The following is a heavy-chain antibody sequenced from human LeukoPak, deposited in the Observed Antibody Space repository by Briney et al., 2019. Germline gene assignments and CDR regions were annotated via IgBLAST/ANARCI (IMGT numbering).Heavy chain of an antibody. J-gene: IGHJ4*02. V-gene: IGHV1-24*01. CDR1: GYTLTELS. CDR2: FDPEDGET. D-gene: IGHD3-10*01. CDR3: ATGLTMVRGVIPDY. Sequence: ALVKVSCKVSGYTLTELSMHWVRQAPGKGLERMGGFDPEDGETIYAQKFQGRVTMTEDTSTDTAYMELSSLRSEDTAVYYCATGLTMVRGVIPDYWGQGTLVTVSS.